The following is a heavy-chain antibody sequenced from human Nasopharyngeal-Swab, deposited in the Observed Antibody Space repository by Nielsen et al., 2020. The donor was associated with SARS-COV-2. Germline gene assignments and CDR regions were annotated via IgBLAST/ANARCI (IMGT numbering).Heavy chain of an antibody. D-gene: IGHD5-18*01. V-gene: IGHV3-7*03. Sequence: GESLKISCAATGLSFSGYWMTWVRQAPGKGLEWVANIKNDGSEKYYVDSVKGRFTISRDNAKNSLYLQMNSLRAEDTAVYYCARDSRGYSYGYIYFDYWGQGTLVTVSS. CDR3: ARDSRGYSYGYIYFDY. CDR1: GLSFSGYW. J-gene: IGHJ4*02. CDR2: IKNDGSEK.